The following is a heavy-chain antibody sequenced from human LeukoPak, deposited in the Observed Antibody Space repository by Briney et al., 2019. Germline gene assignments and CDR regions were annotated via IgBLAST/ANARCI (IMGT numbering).Heavy chain of an antibody. D-gene: IGHD2-2*02. V-gene: IGHV4-34*01. J-gene: IGHJ4*02. CDR2: INHSGST. CDR1: GGSFSGYY. Sequence: SETLSLTCAVYGGSFSGYYWSLIRQPPGKGLEWIGEINHSGSTNYNPSLKSRVTISVDTSKNQFSLKLSSVTAADTAVYYCARGLRGYCSSTSCYTPALNFDYWGQGTLVTVSS. CDR3: ARGLRGYCSSTSCYTPALNFDY.